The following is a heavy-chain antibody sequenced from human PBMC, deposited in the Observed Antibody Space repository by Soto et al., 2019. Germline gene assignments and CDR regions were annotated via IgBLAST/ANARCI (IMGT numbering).Heavy chain of an antibody. J-gene: IGHJ4*02. CDR3: ARDDDFWSGSDY. CDR1: GFTFSSYA. CDR2: ISSDGSTK. D-gene: IGHD3-3*01. Sequence: QVQLVESWGGVVQPGRSLRLSCVASGFTFSSYAMHWVRQAPGKGLEVVAVISSDGSTKYDADYVKGRIIISRDNSQNTLCQQMNSLRAEDTAVYYCARDDDFWSGSDYLGQGNLGTVSS. V-gene: IGHV3-30-3*01.